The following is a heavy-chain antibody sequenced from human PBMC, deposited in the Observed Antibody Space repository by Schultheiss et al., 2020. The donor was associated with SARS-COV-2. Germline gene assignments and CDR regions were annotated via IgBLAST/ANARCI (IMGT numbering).Heavy chain of an antibody. V-gene: IGHV3-74*01. Sequence: GGSLRLSCAASGFTFSNYWMHWVRQAPGKGLMSVSRINGDGTTTNYAGSVKGRFTISRDNARNTVSLQMNSLRAEDTGVYYCTRLVSGSSSDHWGQGTLVTVSS. CDR1: GFTFSNYW. CDR2: INGDGTTT. J-gene: IGHJ5*02. D-gene: IGHD6-13*01. CDR3: TRLVSGSSSDH.